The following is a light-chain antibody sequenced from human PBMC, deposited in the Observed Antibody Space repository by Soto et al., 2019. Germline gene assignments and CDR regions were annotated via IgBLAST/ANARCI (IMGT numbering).Light chain of an antibody. CDR3: SSYTSSSTPYV. CDR1: NRGVGGYNY. Sequence: HSAPTQTSSRSWAPWKSVTPFSSRNNRGVGGYNYVSWYQQHPVKAPKLMIYDVTNRPSGVSDRFSGSKPGNTASLTISGLQAEDEADYYCSSYTSSSTPYVFGTGTKVTVL. V-gene: IGLV2-14*01. J-gene: IGLJ1*01. CDR2: DVT.